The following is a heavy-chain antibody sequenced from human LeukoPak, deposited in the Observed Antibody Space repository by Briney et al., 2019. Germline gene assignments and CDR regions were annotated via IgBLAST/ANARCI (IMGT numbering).Heavy chain of an antibody. CDR2: FSGSGGST. V-gene: IGHV3-23*01. D-gene: IGHD2-2*01. Sequence: GPLRLSCAASGFTFSNYAMAWVRQIPGKGLEWVSIFSGSGGSTYYADAVKGRFTVSRDNSKSTLYLHMNNLRVDDTAIYYCASRPAPSLGPLDYWGQGTLVTVSS. J-gene: IGHJ4*02. CDR1: GFTFSNYA. CDR3: ASRPAPSLGPLDY.